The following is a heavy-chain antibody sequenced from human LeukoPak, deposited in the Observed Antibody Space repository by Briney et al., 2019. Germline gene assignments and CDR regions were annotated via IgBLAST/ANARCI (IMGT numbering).Heavy chain of an antibody. V-gene: IGHV3-73*01. D-gene: IGHD1-14*01. Sequence: GGSLRLSCAASGFTFSGSAMHWVRQASGKGLEWVGRIRSKANSYATAYAASVKGRFTISRDDSKNTSYLQMNSLKTEDTAVYYCTITGITSYYYYMDVWGKGTTVTVSS. CDR1: GFTFSGSA. J-gene: IGHJ6*03. CDR2: IRSKANSYAT. CDR3: TITGITSYYYYMDV.